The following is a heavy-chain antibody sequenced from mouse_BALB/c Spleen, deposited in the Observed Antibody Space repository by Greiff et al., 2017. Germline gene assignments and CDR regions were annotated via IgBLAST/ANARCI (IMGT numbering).Heavy chain of an antibody. J-gene: IGHJ4*01. Sequence: DVHLVESGGGLVQPGGSLKLSCAASGFTFSSYGMSWVRQTPDKRLELVATINSNGGSTYYPDSVKGRFTISRDNAKNTLYLQMSSLKSEDTAMYYGARDRVLRSQMDYWGQGTSVTVSA. V-gene: IGHV5-6-3*01. CDR1: GFTFSSYG. CDR3: ARDRVLRSQMDY. D-gene: IGHD1-1*01. CDR2: INSNGGST.